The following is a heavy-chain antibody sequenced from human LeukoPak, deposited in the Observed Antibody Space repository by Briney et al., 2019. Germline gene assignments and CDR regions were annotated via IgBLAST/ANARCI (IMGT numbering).Heavy chain of an antibody. CDR3: ALGTINKDYYFGMDV. J-gene: IGHJ6*02. CDR2: ISNSGTTV. CDR1: GFAFSDYY. V-gene: IGHV3-11*01. D-gene: IGHD2-8*01. Sequence: GGSLRLSCAASGFAFSDYYMTWLRQAPGKGLEWLSYISNSGTTVFYADSVKGRFTVSRDNAKRSLYLQIESLRDDDTAVYHCALGTINKDYYFGMDVWGQGTTVTVSS.